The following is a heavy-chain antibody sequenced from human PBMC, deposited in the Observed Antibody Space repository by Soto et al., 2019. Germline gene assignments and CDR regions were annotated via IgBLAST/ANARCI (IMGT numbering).Heavy chain of an antibody. D-gene: IGHD3-3*01. Sequence: EVQLLESGGGLVQPGGSLRLSCAASGFTFGSYTMGWVRQAPGKGLEWVSAISDRGETTYYADSVKGRFTISRDNSKNTLYLQMNSLRAEDTSVYYCAKDGGVHGSLDAFDIWGQGTMVTVSS. CDR1: GFTFGSYT. J-gene: IGHJ3*02. CDR2: ISDRGETT. CDR3: AKDGGVHGSLDAFDI. V-gene: IGHV3-23*01.